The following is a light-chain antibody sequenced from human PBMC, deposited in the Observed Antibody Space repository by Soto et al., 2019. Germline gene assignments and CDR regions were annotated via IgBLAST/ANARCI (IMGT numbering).Light chain of an antibody. CDR2: GVS. CDR3: QQHNGWPLT. V-gene: IGKV3-15*01. Sequence: EIVMTQSPATLSVSPGESATLSCRASQSVGTILAWYQQKPGQTPRLVIYGVSTRAAGIPARFSGSGSGEEFTLAISSLQSEDFAVYYCQQHNGWPLTFGGGTKVEI. CDR1: QSVGTI. J-gene: IGKJ4*01.